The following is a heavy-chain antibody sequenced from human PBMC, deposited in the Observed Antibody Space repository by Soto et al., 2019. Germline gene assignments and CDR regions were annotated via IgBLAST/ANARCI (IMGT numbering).Heavy chain of an antibody. J-gene: IGHJ6*02. Sequence: GASVKVSCKASGYTSTSYYMHWVRQSPGQGLEWMGIINPSGGSTSYAQKFQGRVTMTRDTSTSTVYMELSSLRSEDTAVYYCARGSSSSLRRGYYYYGMDVWGQGTTVTVSS. CDR1: GYTSTSYY. V-gene: IGHV1-46*01. D-gene: IGHD6-6*01. CDR3: ARGSSSSLRRGYYYYGMDV. CDR2: INPSGGST.